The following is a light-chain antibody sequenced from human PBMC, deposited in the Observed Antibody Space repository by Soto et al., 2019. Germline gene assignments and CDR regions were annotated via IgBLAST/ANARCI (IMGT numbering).Light chain of an antibody. V-gene: IGKV3-15*01. CDR1: QSVSSN. CDR3: KQYDTWLVWT. J-gene: IGKJ1*01. Sequence: IVLTQSPATLSVSPGQRATLSCRVCQSVSSNLAWYQQNAGQAPRLLIYGAFTRATAIPGRFSGSGSGTEFTLNITSLQSEDIAVYYCKQYDTWLVWTFGQGTKVDIK. CDR2: GAF.